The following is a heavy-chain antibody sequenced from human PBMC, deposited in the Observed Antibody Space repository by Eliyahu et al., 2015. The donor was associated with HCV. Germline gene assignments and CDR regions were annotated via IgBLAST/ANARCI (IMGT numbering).Heavy chain of an antibody. Sequence: QVQLVESGGGVVQPGRSLXLXCAASGFPFSSYAMHWVRQAPGKGLEWVAVISYDGSNKYYADSVKGRFTISRDNSKNTLYLQMNSLRAEDTAVYYCARKQWLVEVSEDYWGQGTLVTVSS. V-gene: IGHV3-30-3*01. J-gene: IGHJ4*02. CDR2: ISYDGSNK. CDR3: ARKQWLVEVSEDY. CDR1: GFPFSSYA. D-gene: IGHD6-19*01.